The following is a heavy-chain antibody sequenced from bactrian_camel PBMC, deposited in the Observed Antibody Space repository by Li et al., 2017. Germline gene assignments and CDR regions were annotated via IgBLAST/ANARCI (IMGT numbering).Heavy chain of an antibody. J-gene: IGHJ4*01. V-gene: IGHV3S55*01. CDR1: GQTTGHYC. CDR3: AADRRPWPFCSVRRSLADYDY. CDR2: IGRGDDR. Sequence: VQLVESGGGSVQAGGSLRLSCSASGQTTGHYCMGWFRQAPGKEREAVATIGRGDDRSYADTVQGRFTISKNKTVNILYLQMNDLKPEDTAMYYCAADRRPWPFCSVRRSLADYDYWGQGTQVTVS. D-gene: IGHD2*01.